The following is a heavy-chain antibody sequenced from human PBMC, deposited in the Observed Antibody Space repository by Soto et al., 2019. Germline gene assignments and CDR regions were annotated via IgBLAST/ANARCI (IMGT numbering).Heavy chain of an antibody. CDR2: VSPDNGNA. D-gene: IGHD2-21*02. CDR1: GYTFTDYD. Sequence: QVQVVQSRAEVKKPGASVKVSCKTSGYTFTDYDINWVRQAPGQGLEWMGWVSPDNGNAGYAQHXXGXVTLTSDTSISTAYMELGSLTSEDTAVYYCEVTTGYWGQGTMVTVSS. V-gene: IGHV1-8*01. J-gene: IGHJ4*02. CDR3: EVTTGY.